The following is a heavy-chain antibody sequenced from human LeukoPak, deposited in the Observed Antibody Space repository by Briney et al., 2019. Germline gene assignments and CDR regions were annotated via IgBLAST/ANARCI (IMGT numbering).Heavy chain of an antibody. V-gene: IGHV3-49*03. J-gene: IGHJ4*02. CDR3: TTDWVVAATSMDY. CDR1: GFTFGDYG. D-gene: IGHD2-15*01. CDR2: IRSKAYGGTT. Sequence: GGSLRLSCTASGFTFGDYGMSWFRQAPGKGLEWVGFIRSKAYGGTTEYAASVKGRFTISRDDSKNTLFLQMNSLKTEDTAVYYCTTDWVVAATSMDYWGQGTLVTVSS.